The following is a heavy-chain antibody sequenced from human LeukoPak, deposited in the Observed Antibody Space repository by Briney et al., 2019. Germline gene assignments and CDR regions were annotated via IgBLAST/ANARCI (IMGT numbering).Heavy chain of an antibody. CDR1: GDSVSFNSDV. V-gene: IGHV6-1*01. CDR3: VRDANWGLDALDL. Sequence: QTLSLTCAISGDSVSFNSDVWNWIRQSPSRGLEWLGRAYYRSKWLFDYAVSVKSRLTITPDTRKNQFSLQLNSVTPDDTGVYDCVRDANWGLDALDLWGQGTMVTVSS. D-gene: IGHD7-27*01. CDR2: AYYRSKWLF. J-gene: IGHJ3*01.